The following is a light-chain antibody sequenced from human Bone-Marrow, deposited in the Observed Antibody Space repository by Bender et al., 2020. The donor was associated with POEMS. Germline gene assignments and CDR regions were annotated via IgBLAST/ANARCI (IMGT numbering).Light chain of an antibody. CDR2: DVT. CDR1: SSDVGGYDY. Sequence: QSVLTQPASVSGSPGQSISISCTGTSSDVGGYDYVSWYQQHPGNAPKLLIYDVTKRPSGIPAHFSGSRSGNTASLTITGLQAEDEAEYYCQSYDGSLRVYAVFGGGTQLTVL. CDR3: QSYDGSLRVYAV. V-gene: IGLV2-14*03. J-gene: IGLJ7*01.